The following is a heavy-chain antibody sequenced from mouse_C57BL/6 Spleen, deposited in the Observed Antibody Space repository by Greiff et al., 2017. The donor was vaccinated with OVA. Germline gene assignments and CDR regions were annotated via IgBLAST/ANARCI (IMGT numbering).Heavy chain of an antibody. CDR2: ISGGGGNT. V-gene: IGHV5-9*01. CDR3: ARHGPLDY. Sequence: EVQRVESGGGLVKPGGSLKLSCAASGFTFSSYTMSWVRQTPEKRLEWVATISGGGGNTYYPDSVKGRFTISRDNAKNTLYLQMSSLRSEDTALYYCARHGPLDYWGQGTTLTVSS. CDR1: GFTFSSYT. J-gene: IGHJ2*01.